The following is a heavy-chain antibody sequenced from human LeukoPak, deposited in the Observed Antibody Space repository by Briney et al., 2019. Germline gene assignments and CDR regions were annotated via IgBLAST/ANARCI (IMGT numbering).Heavy chain of an antibody. CDR2: ISSSSSTI. D-gene: IGHD6-13*01. CDR1: GFTFSSYS. CDR3: SYSSSWSIYYFDY. V-gene: IGHV3-48*01. Sequence: PGGSLRLSCAASGFTFSSYSMNWVRQAPGKGLEWVSYISSSSSTIYYADSVKGQFTISRDNAKNSLYLQMNSLRAEDTAVYYCSYSSSWSIYYFDYWGQGTLVTVSS. J-gene: IGHJ4*02.